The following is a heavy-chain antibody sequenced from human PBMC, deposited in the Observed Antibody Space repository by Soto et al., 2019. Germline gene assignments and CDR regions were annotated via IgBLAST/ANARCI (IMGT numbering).Heavy chain of an antibody. CDR3: ARDPYYDSSGYLASNGMDV. CDR2: IYSDGST. J-gene: IGHJ6*02. D-gene: IGHD3-22*01. V-gene: IGHV3-53*04. Sequence: EVPLVESGGGLVQPGGSLRLSCAASGFTVSSNYMSWVRQAPGKGLEWVSVIYSDGSTYYADSVKGRFTISRHNSNKALDLEMNSHRAQDTDVYYCARDPYYDSSGYLASNGMDVWGQGTTVTVSS. CDR1: GFTVSSNY.